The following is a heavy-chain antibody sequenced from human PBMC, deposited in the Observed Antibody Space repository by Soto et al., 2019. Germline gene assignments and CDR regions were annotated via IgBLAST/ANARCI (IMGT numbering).Heavy chain of an antibody. J-gene: IGHJ4*02. D-gene: IGHD3-9*01. V-gene: IGHV3-23*01. CDR3: AKDRNSDSLYDILTGYYTHY. Sequence: GGSLRLSCAASGFTFSSYAMSWVRQAPGKGLEWVSAISGSGGSTYYADSVKDRFTISRDNSKNTLYLQMNSLRAEDTAVYYCAKDRNSDSLYDILTGYYTHYWGQGTLVTVSS. CDR1: GFTFSSYA. CDR2: ISGSGGST.